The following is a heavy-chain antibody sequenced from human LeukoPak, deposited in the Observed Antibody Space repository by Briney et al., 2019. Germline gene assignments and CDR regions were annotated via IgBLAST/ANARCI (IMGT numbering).Heavy chain of an antibody. J-gene: IGHJ4*02. CDR2: ISYDGSNK. D-gene: IGHD4-17*01. CDR1: GFTFSSYV. CDR3: ARAYGDYKPLFDY. V-gene: IGHV3-30*04. Sequence: PGGSLRLSCAASGFTFSSYVMHWVRQAPGKGLEWVAVISYDGSNKYYADSVKGRFTISRDNSKNTLYLQMNSLRSEDTAVYYCARAYGDYKPLFDYWGQGTLVTVSS.